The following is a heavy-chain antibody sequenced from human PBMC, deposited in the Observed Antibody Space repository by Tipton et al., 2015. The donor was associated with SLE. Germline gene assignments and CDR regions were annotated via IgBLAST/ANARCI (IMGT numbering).Heavy chain of an antibody. CDR2: IIPIFGTA. Sequence: QSGPEVKKPGSSVKVSCKASGGTFSSYAIGWVRQAPGQGLEWMGGIIPIFGTANYAQKFQGRVTITADESTSTAYMELSSLRSEDTAVYYCARDGGSYREFDYWGQGTLVTVSS. V-gene: IGHV1-69*01. D-gene: IGHD1-26*01. CDR1: GGTFSSYA. J-gene: IGHJ4*02. CDR3: ARDGGSYREFDY.